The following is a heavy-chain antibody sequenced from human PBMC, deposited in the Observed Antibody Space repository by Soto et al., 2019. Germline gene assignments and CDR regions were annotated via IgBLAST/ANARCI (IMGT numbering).Heavy chain of an antibody. Sequence: QVQLVESGGGVVQPGRSLRLSCAASGFTFSSYGMHWVRQAPGKGLEWVAVIWYDGSNKYYADSVKGRFTISRDNSKNTLYLQMNSLRAEDTAVYYCAKDLMRYYYGMDVWGQGTTVTVSS. CDR3: AKDLMRYYYGMDV. CDR1: GFTFSSYG. CDR2: IWYDGSNK. J-gene: IGHJ6*02. D-gene: IGHD2-8*01. V-gene: IGHV3-33*06.